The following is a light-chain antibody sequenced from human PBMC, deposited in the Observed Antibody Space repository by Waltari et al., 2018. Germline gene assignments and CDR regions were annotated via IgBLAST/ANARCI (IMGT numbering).Light chain of an antibody. Sequence: QSALTQPASVSGSPGQSITISCTGTSIDVGDYKFFSWYQQHPGKAPQLIISHVNSRPSGVSNRFSGSKSGNTASLTISELQAEDGADYYCSSYTTSNTLWVFGGGTKLTVL. J-gene: IGLJ3*02. CDR3: SSYTTSNTLWV. V-gene: IGLV2-14*03. CDR2: HVN. CDR1: SIDVGDYKF.